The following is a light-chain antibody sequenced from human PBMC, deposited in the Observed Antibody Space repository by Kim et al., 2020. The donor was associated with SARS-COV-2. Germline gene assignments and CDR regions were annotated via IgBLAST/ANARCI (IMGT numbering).Light chain of an antibody. CDR1: QSVNGNF. Sequence: EIVLTQSPGTLSLSPGARATLSCRASQSVNGNFLAWYQQKPGQAPRLLIYGASSRATGIPDRFSGSGSGTDFTLTISRLEPEDFAVYYCQQYGISPPWTFGQGTKVDIK. J-gene: IGKJ1*01. CDR2: GAS. CDR3: QQYGISPPWT. V-gene: IGKV3-20*01.